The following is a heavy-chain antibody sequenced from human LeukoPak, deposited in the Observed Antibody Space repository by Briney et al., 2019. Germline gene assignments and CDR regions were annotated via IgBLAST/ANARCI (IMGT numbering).Heavy chain of an antibody. J-gene: IGHJ4*02. V-gene: IGHV3-23*01. Sequence: GGSLRLSCAASGFTFSSYAMSWVRQAPGKGLEWVSAISGSGGSTYYADPVKGRFTISRDNSKNTLYLQMNSLRAEDTAVYYCARSGYSYGHMTYYFDYWGQGTLVTVSS. CDR1: GFTFSSYA. CDR3: ARSGYSYGHMTYYFDY. CDR2: ISGSGGST. D-gene: IGHD5-18*01.